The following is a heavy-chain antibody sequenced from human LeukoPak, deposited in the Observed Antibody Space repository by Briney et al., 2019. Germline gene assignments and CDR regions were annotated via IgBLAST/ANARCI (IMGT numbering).Heavy chain of an antibody. J-gene: IGHJ4*02. CDR3: ARDFNSSGYYFSPQLDY. V-gene: IGHV3-7*01. CDR1: GFTFSSYW. CDR2: IKQDGWEK. D-gene: IGHD3-22*01. Sequence: GGPLSLSCAASGFTFSSYWMSWVRRAPGRGLVWVATIKQDGWEKYYVDSVTGRYTISRDNAKNSLYLQMNSLRAEDTAVYYCARDFNSSGYYFSPQLDYWGQGTLVTVSS.